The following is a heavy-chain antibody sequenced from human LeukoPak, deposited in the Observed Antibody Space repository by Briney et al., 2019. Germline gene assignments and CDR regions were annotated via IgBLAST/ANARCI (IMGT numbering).Heavy chain of an antibody. Sequence: ASVKVSCKASGYTFTGYYMHWVRQAPGQGLEWMGWINPNSGGANYAQKFQGRVTMTRDTSISTAYMELSRLRSDDTAVYYCARDPAEYYYGSRYGMDVWGQGTTATVSS. V-gene: IGHV1-2*02. CDR3: ARDPAEYYYGSRYGMDV. J-gene: IGHJ6*02. CDR1: GYTFTGYY. D-gene: IGHD3-10*01. CDR2: INPNSGGA.